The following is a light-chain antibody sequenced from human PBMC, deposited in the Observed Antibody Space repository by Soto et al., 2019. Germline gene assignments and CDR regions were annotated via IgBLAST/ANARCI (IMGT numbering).Light chain of an antibody. CDR1: QSVSNNY. CDR2: GAT. V-gene: IGKV3-20*01. CDR3: QQYGSSPGT. Sequence: EVVLTQSPGTLSLSPGERVTLSCRASQSVSNNYLAWYQQKPGQAPRLLIYGATGRATVIPDRFSGSGSGTDFTLTVSRLETEDCAVYYCQQYGSSPGTFGGGTRVEMK. J-gene: IGKJ4*01.